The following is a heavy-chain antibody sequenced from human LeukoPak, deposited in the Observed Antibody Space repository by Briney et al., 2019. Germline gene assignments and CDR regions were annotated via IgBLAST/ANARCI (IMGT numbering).Heavy chain of an antibody. CDR2: IHSGGST. V-gene: IGHV3-53*05. CDR1: GFTVSSNY. CDR3: ARATGYGAAYYFDY. Sequence: GGSLRLSCAASGFTVSSNYMSWVRQAPGKGLEWGSVIHSGGSTYYADSVKGRFTISRDNSKNTLYLQMNSLRPEDTAVYYCARATGYGAAYYFDYWSQGTLVTVSS. J-gene: IGHJ4*02. D-gene: IGHD1-1*01.